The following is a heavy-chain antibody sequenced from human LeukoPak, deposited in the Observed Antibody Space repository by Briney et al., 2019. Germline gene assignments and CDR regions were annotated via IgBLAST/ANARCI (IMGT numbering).Heavy chain of an antibody. J-gene: IGHJ5*02. D-gene: IGHD6-13*01. CDR2: IYYSGST. V-gene: IGHV4-59*01. Sequence: PSETLSLTCTVSGGSISSYYWSWLRQPPGKGLEWIGYIYYSGSTNYNPSLKSRVTISVDTSKNQFSLKLSSVTAADTAVYYCAREVVFSSDVVIDWFDPWGQGTLVTVSS. CDR3: AREVVFSSDVVIDWFDP. CDR1: GGSISSYY.